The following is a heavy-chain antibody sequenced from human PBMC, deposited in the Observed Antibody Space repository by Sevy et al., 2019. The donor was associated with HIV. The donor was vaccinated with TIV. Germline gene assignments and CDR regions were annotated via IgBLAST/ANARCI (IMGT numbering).Heavy chain of an antibody. CDR2: INPGNGNT. V-gene: IGHV1-3*01. J-gene: IGHJ5*02. Sequence: ASMKVSCKASGFTFTYYTVHWVRQAPGQGLEWMGWINPGNGNTRYAQKFQGRVTITTDTSATTTYMALSSLRPEDTAVYYCAPSPGGTKHFNPWGQGTRVTVSS. CDR1: GFTFTYYT. D-gene: IGHD2-15*01. CDR3: APSPGGTKHFNP.